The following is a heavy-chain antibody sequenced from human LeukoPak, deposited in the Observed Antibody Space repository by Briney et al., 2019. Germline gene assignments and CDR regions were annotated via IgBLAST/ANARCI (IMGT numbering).Heavy chain of an antibody. CDR3: ARSEDFWSGYFSFNWFDP. J-gene: IGHJ5*02. D-gene: IGHD3-3*01. V-gene: IGHV4-59*01. CDR2: IYYSGST. Sequence: PETLSLTCTVSGGSISSYYWSWIRQPPGKGLEWIGYIYYSGSTNYNPSLKSRVTISVDTSKNQFSLKLSSVTAADTAVYYCARSEDFWSGYFSFNWFDPWGQGTLVTVSS. CDR1: GGSISSYY.